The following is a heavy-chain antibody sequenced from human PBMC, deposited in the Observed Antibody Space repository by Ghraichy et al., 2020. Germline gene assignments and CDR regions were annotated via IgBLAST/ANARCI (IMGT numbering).Heavy chain of an antibody. CDR2: INHSGST. CDR3: ATRSVLSPTRNWFDP. J-gene: IGHJ5*02. V-gene: IGHV4-34*01. CDR1: GGSFSGYY. Sequence: SETLSLTCAVYGGSFSGYYWSWIRQPPGKGLEWIGEINHSGSTNYNPSLKSRVTISVDTSKNQFSLKLSSVTAADTAVYYCATRSVLSPTRNWFDPWGQGTLVTVSS.